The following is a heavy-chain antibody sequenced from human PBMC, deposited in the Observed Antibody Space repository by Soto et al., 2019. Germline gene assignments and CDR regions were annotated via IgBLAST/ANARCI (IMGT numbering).Heavy chain of an antibody. CDR1: GGSISTSSYL. D-gene: IGHD2-15*01. CDR2: IVYSGST. CDR3: ARHLTYCSAGSCYSDFPYYGMDV. V-gene: IGHV4-39*01. J-gene: IGHJ6*02. Sequence: SETLSLTCTVSGGSISTSSYLWGWIRHPPGKGLLWIGSIVYSGSTYYNPPLKSRVTISVDTSKNQFSLKLSSVTAADTAVYYCARHLTYCSAGSCYSDFPYYGMDVWGQGTTVT.